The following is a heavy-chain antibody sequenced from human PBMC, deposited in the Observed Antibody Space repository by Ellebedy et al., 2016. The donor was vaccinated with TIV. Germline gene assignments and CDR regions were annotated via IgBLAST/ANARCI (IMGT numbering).Heavy chain of an antibody. D-gene: IGHD3-22*01. CDR2: IYYSGST. V-gene: IGHV4-61*01. J-gene: IGHJ5*02. CDR1: GASVSSGSSY. CDR3: ASAPQLNYYDNRGYSNWFDP. Sequence: SETLSPTXPVSGASVSSGSSYWSWIRQPPGKGLEWIGYIYYSGSTNYNPSLKSRVTISVDTSKNQFSLKLSSVTAADTAVYYCASAPQLNYYDNRGYSNWFDPWGQGTLVTVSS.